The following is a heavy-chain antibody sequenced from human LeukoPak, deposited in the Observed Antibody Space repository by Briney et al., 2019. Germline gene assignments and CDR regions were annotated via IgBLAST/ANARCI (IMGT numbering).Heavy chain of an antibody. Sequence: GGSLRLSCSAPGFTFSSYGMNWVRQAPGKGLEWVSTITTSDGNTYYADSVKGRFTVSRDNSKNTLFLQMNSLRAEDTAVYYCAKDGGLWVSAHWGDSWGRGTLVTVSS. CDR2: ITTSDGNT. D-gene: IGHD7-27*01. V-gene: IGHV3-23*01. CDR3: AKDGGLWVSAHWGDS. CDR1: GFTFSSYG. J-gene: IGHJ4*02.